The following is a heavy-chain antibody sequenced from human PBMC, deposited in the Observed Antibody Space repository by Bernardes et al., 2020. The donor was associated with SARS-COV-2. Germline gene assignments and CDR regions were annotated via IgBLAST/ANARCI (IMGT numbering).Heavy chain of an antibody. D-gene: IGHD3-22*01. CDR1: GFTFSSYG. Sequence: SLIRSCAASGFTFSSYGMHWVRQAPGQGLEWVAVISYDGSNKYYADSVKGRFTISRDNSKNTLSLQMNSLRVEDTAVYYCAREYYDSSGSYDGMDVWGQGTTVIVSS. V-gene: IGHV3-30*03. CDR2: ISYDGSNK. CDR3: AREYYDSSGSYDGMDV. J-gene: IGHJ6*02.